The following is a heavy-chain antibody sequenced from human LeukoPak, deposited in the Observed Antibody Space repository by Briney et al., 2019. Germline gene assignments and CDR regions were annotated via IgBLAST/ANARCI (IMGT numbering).Heavy chain of an antibody. CDR1: GYNFTNYW. J-gene: IGHJ4*02. D-gene: IGHD5-24*01. V-gene: IGHV5-10-1*01. Sequence: GESLKISCKGSGYNFTNYWITWVRQMPGKGLEWMGRIYPSDSYTNYSPSFQGHVTISADKSITTAYLQWSSLKASDSAMYYCARHSRGGYNSHFDHWGQGTLVTVSS. CDR3: ARHSRGGYNSHFDH. CDR2: IYPSDSYT.